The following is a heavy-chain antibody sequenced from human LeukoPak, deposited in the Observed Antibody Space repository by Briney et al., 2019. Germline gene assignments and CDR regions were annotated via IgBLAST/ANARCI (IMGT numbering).Heavy chain of an antibody. D-gene: IGHD3-10*01. CDR3: VRDGMGGIKAFDI. Sequence: SGGSLRLSCVGSGFNFRSYWMSWVRQAPGKGLEWVANIKPDGSQKYFVDSVRGRFTISRDNAKNSVYLQMTSLRAEDTALYYCVRDGMGGIKAFDIWGQGTMVTVSS. J-gene: IGHJ3*02. V-gene: IGHV3-7*05. CDR1: GFNFRSYW. CDR2: IKPDGSQK.